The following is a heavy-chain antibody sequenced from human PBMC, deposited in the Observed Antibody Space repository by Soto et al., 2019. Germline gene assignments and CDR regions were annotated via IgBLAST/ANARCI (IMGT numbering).Heavy chain of an antibody. CDR1: GFTFSDYY. J-gene: IGHJ2*01. CDR2: ISSSGSTI. Sequence: QVQLVESGGGLVKPGGSLRLSCAASGFTFSDYYMSWIRQAPGKGLEWVSYISSSGSTIYYADSVKGRFTISRDNAKDPPYLEKNRLRAEDTGVYYCSTSEYPRDWYFDLWGRGTLVTVSS. CDR3: STSEYPRDWYFDL. V-gene: IGHV3-11*01.